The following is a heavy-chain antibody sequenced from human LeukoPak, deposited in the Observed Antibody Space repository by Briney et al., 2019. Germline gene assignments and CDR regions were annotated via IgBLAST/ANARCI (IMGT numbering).Heavy chain of an antibody. J-gene: IGHJ4*02. D-gene: IGHD2-2*01. CDR2: INPSGGST. V-gene: IGHV1-46*01. CDR1: GYTFTSYY. Sequence: GASVKVSCKSSGYTFTSYYMHWVRQAPGQGLEWMGIINPSGGSTSYAQKFQGRVTMTRDMSTSTVYMELSSLSSEDTAVYYCARDKGPAAMRDWGQGTLVTVSS. CDR3: ARDKGPAAMRD.